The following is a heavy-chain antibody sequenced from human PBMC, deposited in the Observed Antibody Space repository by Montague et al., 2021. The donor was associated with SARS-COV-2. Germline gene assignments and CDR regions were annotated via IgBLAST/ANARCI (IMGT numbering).Heavy chain of an antibody. V-gene: IGHV4-34*01. D-gene: IGHD3-22*01. J-gene: IGHJ4*02. CDR1: DGSFSDYS. CDR3: ARGRQHINMVVVVVTGGEYYFDF. Sequence: SETLSLTCAVYDGSFSDYSWTWIRQPPGKGLEWIGEINHRGSANXNPSLKSRVTISVDTSKSQFSLKMTSVTAADTAVYYCARGRQHINMVVVVVTGGEYYFDFWGQGTLVAVSS. CDR2: INHRGSA.